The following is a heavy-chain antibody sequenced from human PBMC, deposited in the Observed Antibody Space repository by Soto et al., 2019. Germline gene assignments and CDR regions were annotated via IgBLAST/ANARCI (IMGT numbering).Heavy chain of an antibody. CDR2: MNPNSGNT. CDR1: GYTFTSYD. CDR3: ARCRSSSCYFDY. D-gene: IGHD6-6*01. V-gene: IGHV1-8*01. J-gene: IGHJ4*02. Sequence: GASVKVSCKASGYTFTSYDINWVRQATGQGLEWMGWMNPNSGNTGYAQKFQGRVTMTRNTSISTAYMELSSLRSEDTAVYYCARCRSSSCYFDYWGQGTLVTSPQ.